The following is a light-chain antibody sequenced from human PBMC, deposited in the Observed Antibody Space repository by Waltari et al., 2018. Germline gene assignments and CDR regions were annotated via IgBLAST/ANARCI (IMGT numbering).Light chain of an antibody. CDR2: SAS. CDR3: QRYNSARWT. V-gene: IGKV1-27*01. J-gene: IGKJ1*01. Sequence: DIQMTQSPSSLSASVGDRVTITCRASQGISNYLAWYQQKPGKVPKLLIYSASTFQSGVPARFSGSGSGTDFTLTISSLQPEDVATYYCQRYNSARWTFGQGTKVEIK. CDR1: QGISNY.